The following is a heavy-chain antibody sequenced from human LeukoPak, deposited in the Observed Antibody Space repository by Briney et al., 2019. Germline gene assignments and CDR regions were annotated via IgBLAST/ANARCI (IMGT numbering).Heavy chain of an antibody. V-gene: IGHV3-33*06. CDR2: IWYDGSNK. CDR3: AKETVRQSSGWYLSGFDY. Sequence: GRSLRLSCAASGFTFSSYGMHWVRQAPGKGLEWVAVIWYDGSNKYYADSVQGRFTISRDNSKNTLYLQMNSLRAEDTAVYYCAKETVRQSSGWYLSGFDYWGQGTLVTVSS. CDR1: GFTFSSYG. J-gene: IGHJ4*02. D-gene: IGHD6-19*01.